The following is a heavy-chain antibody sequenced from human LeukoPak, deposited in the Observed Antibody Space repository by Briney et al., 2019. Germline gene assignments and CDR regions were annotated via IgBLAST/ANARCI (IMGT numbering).Heavy chain of an antibody. CDR3: ASGGPTRGTLAS. Sequence: QPGGSLRLSCAASGFALSSYGMYWVRQTPDKGLEWVAYSRRDGTYVNYADSVKGRFIISRDNSKNTLCLQMNSLRVEDTALYYWASGGPTRGTLASWGQGKLVPVSS. V-gene: IGHV3-30*02. CDR2: SRRDGTYV. CDR1: GFALSSYG. D-gene: IGHD1-26*01. J-gene: IGHJ4*02.